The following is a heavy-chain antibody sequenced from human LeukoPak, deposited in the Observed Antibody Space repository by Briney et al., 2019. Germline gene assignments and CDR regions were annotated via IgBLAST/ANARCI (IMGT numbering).Heavy chain of an antibody. Sequence: ASVKVSCKASGYTFTSYGISWVRQAPGQGLEWMGWTSAYNGNTNYAQKLQGRVTMTTDTSTSTAYMELRSLRSDDTAVYYCARDRRRAAASADYFQHWGQGTLVTVSS. V-gene: IGHV1-18*01. D-gene: IGHD6-13*01. J-gene: IGHJ1*01. CDR2: TSAYNGNT. CDR1: GYTFTSYG. CDR3: ARDRRRAAASADYFQH.